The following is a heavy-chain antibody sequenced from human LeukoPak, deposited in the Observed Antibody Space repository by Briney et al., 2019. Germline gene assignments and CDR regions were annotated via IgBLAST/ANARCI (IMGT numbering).Heavy chain of an antibody. CDR2: IYYSGST. J-gene: IGHJ4*02. CDR3: VKTERPWYYFES. Sequence: SETLSLTCTVSGGSISSSSYYWGWIRQPPGKGLEWIGSIYYSGSTYYNPSLKSPVTISVDTSKNQFSLKLSSVTAADTAVYYCVKTERPWYYFESWGQGTLVAVSS. CDR1: GGSISSSSYY. V-gene: IGHV4-39*07. D-gene: IGHD1-1*01.